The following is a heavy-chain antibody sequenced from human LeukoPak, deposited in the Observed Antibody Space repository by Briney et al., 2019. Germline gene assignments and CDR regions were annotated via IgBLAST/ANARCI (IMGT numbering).Heavy chain of an antibody. D-gene: IGHD6-19*01. CDR1: GGSIGSSSYY. Sequence: SETLSLTCTVSGGSIGSSSYYWGWIRQPPGKGLEWIGSIYYSGSTYYNPSLKSRVTISVDTSKNQFSLKLSSVTAADTAVYYCARDQDPYSSGWLYYFDYWGQGTLVTVSS. CDR3: ARDQDPYSSGWLYYFDY. CDR2: IYYSGST. J-gene: IGHJ4*02. V-gene: IGHV4-39*07.